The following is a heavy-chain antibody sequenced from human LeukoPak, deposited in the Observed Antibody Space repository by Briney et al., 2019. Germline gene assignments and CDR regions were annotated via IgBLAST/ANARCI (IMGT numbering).Heavy chain of an antibody. Sequence: SETLSLTCTISGGSINNFYWSWIRQPPGKGLEWIGYIYYSGSTNYNPSLKSRVTISVDTSKNQFSLKLSSVTAADTAVYYCARSEVTGLDYYGMDVWGQGTAVTVSS. CDR2: IYYSGST. J-gene: IGHJ6*02. V-gene: IGHV4-59*08. D-gene: IGHD2-21*02. CDR3: ARSEVTGLDYYGMDV. CDR1: GGSINNFY.